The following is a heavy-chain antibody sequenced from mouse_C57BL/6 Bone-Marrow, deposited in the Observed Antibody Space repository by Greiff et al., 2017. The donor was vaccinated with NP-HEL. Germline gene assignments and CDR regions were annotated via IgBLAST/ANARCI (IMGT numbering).Heavy chain of an antibody. J-gene: IGHJ2*01. Sequence: EVKLMESGGGLVKPGGSLKLSCAASGFTFSSYAMSWVRQTPEKRLEWVATISDGGSYTYYPDNVKGRFTISRDNAKNNLYLQMSHLKSEDTAMYYCARDLAGDYFDYWGQGTTLTVSS. CDR2: ISDGGSYT. D-gene: IGHD4-1*01. V-gene: IGHV5-4*01. CDR3: ARDLAGDYFDY. CDR1: GFTFSSYA.